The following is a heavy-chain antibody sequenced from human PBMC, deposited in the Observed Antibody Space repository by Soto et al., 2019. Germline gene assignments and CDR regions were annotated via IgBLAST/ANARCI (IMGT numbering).Heavy chain of an antibody. V-gene: IGHV3-7*01. Sequence: GGSLRLSCAASGFTFSSYWMSWVRQAPGKGLEWVASVKQDGSEKYYVDSVRGRFTISRDNAKSSLYLHMNSLRAEDTSIYYCARGVWYFPFWGRGTLVTVSS. J-gene: IGHJ2*01. CDR3: ARGVWYFPF. CDR2: VKQDGSEK. CDR1: GFTFSSYW.